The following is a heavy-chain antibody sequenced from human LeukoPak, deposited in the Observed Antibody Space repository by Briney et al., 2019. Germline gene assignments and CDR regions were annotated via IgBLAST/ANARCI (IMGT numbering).Heavy chain of an antibody. V-gene: IGHV1-69*13. D-gene: IGHD3-22*01. J-gene: IGHJ4*02. CDR1: GYTFTSYA. CDR3: ARGRDSSGYYYYTKLGFDY. CDR2: IIPIFGTA. Sequence: SVKVSCKASGYTFTSYAISWVRQAPGQGLEWMGGIIPIFGTANYAQKFQGRVTITADESTSTAYMELSSLRSEDTAVYYCARGRDSSGYYYYTKLGFDYWGQGTLVTVSS.